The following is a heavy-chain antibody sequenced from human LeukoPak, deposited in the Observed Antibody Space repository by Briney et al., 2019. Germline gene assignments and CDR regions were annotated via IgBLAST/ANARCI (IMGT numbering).Heavy chain of an antibody. Sequence: SETLSLTCAVYGGSFSGYYWSWIRQPPGKGLEWIGYIYYSGSTNYNPSLKSRVTISVDTSKNQFSLKLSSVTAADTAVYYCARLPSFYDSSGYYYHIDYWGQGTLVTVSS. J-gene: IGHJ4*02. D-gene: IGHD3-22*01. CDR3: ARLPSFYDSSGYYYHIDY. CDR1: GGSFSGYY. CDR2: IYYSGST. V-gene: IGHV4-59*08.